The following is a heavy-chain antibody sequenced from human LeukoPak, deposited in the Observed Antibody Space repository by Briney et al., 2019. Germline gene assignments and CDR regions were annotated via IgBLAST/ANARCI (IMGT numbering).Heavy chain of an antibody. CDR3: ARDEYNWNVDAFDI. CDR2: IKEDGSEK. D-gene: IGHD1-20*01. J-gene: IGHJ3*02. Sequence: PGGSLRLSCAASGFTFGSNWMSWVRQAPGKGLEWVANIKEDGSEKYYVDSVKGRFTISRDNAKNSLYLQMNSLRAEDTAVYYCARDEYNWNVDAFDIWGQGTVVTVSS. V-gene: IGHV3-7*01. CDR1: GFTFGSNW.